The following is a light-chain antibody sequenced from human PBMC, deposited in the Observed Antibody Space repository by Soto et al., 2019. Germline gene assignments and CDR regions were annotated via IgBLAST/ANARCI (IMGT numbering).Light chain of an antibody. CDR3: SSYTTSTPWV. J-gene: IGLJ3*02. V-gene: IGLV2-14*01. CDR1: SSDVGGYNY. CDR2: DVS. Sequence: QSVLTQPASVSGSPEQSITISCTGTSSDVGGYNYVSWYQQHPGKAPKLLIYDVSSRPSGVSNRFSGSKSGNTASLTISGLQAEDEADYYCSSYTTSTPWVFGGGTKLTVL.